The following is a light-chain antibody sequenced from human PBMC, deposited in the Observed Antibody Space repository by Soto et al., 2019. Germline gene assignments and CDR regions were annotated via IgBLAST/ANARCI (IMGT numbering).Light chain of an antibody. J-gene: IGKJ2*01. CDR2: LGS. V-gene: IGKV2-28*01. Sequence: DIVMTQSPLSLPVTPGEPASISCRSSQSLLHSNGYNYLDWYLQKPGQSPHLLIYLGSNRASGVPDRFSGSGSCTDFTLKISRLEAEDVGVYYCIQAIQTPGYTFGQGTTLEIK. CDR1: QSLLHSNGYNY. CDR3: IQAIQTPGYT.